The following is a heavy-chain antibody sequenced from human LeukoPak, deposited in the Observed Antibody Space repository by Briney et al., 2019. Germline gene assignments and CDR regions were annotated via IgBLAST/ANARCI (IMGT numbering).Heavy chain of an antibody. Sequence: SETLSLTCAVYGGSFSGYYWSWIRQPPGKGLEWIGEINHSGSTNYNPSLKSRVTISVDTSKNQFSLKLSSVTAADTAVYYCARHAVVTALETYNWLDPWGQGTLVTVSS. CDR2: INHSGST. CDR1: GGSFSGYY. V-gene: IGHV4-34*01. CDR3: ARHAVVTALETYNWLDP. D-gene: IGHD2-21*02. J-gene: IGHJ5*02.